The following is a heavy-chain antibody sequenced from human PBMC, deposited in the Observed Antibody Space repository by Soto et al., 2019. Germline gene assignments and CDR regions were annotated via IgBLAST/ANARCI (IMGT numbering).Heavy chain of an antibody. V-gene: IGHV3-21*01. J-gene: IGHJ4*02. Sequence: VRLVESGGGRVKPGGSLRLSCAASGFIFSDYSMDWVRQAPGKGLEWVASISGSSMYISYADSVRGRFTISRDNAKNSLFLQMNNLTAEDTGVYSCARDGRGSYFTFYFDFWGQGTLVTASS. CDR1: GFIFSDYS. D-gene: IGHD1-26*01. CDR2: ISGSSMYI. CDR3: ARDGRGSYFTFYFDF.